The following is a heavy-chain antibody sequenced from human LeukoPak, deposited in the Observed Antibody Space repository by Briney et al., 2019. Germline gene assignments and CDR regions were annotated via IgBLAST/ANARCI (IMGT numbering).Heavy chain of an antibody. V-gene: IGHV3-7*01. J-gene: IGHJ4*02. CDR2: IKQDGSEK. D-gene: IGHD3-22*01. Sequence: GGSLRLSCAASGFTFTYYWMSWVRQAPGKGLEWVANIKQDGSEKYYVDSVKGRFTISRDNAKNSLYLQMNSLRAEDTAVYYCARDEGPYYYDSSGYYAYFDYWGQGTLVTVSS. CDR3: ARDEGPYYYDSSGYYAYFDY. CDR1: GFTFTYYW.